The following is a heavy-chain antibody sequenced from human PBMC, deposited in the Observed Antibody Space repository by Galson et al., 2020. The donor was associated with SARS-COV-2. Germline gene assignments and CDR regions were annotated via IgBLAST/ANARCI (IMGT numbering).Heavy chain of an antibody. CDR1: GFTFSSYG. V-gene: IGHV3-33*01. D-gene: IGHD1-1*01. Sequence: DQLGGPLRLPCAASGFTFSSYGMHWVRQAPGKGLEWVADIWYDGSNKYYADSVKGRFTISRDNSKNTLYLQMNSLRAGDTAVYYCASEPTGLGWNDVYFDYWGQGTLVTVSS. CDR3: ASEPTGLGWNDVYFDY. J-gene: IGHJ4*02. CDR2: IWYDGSNK.